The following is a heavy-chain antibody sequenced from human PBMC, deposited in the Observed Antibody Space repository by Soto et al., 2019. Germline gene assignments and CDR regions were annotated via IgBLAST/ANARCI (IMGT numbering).Heavy chain of an antibody. J-gene: IGHJ4*02. V-gene: IGHV3-48*03. CDR2: ISTSGSTV. D-gene: IGHD2-2*01. Sequence: GGSLRLSCASSGFTFITYEMNWVRQAPGKGLEWVSYISTSGSTVYYADSVKGRFTISRDNTRNSLYLQMNSLRDEDTALYYCVRYCSTTLCNGVATRTFDYWGQGTLVTVSS. CDR1: GFTFITYE. CDR3: VRYCSTTLCNGVATRTFDY.